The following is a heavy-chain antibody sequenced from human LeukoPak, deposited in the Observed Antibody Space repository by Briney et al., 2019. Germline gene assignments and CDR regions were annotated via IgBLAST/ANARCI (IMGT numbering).Heavy chain of an antibody. CDR1: GFTFSDYY. Sequence: GGSLRLSCAASGFTFSDYYMSWIRQAPGKGLEWVSYISSSGSTIYYADSVKGRFTISRDNAKNSLYLQMNSLRAEDTAVYYCAGTVVVVAADDDYWGQGTLVTVSS. V-gene: IGHV3-11*01. CDR2: ISSSGSTI. CDR3: AGTVVVVAADDDY. J-gene: IGHJ4*02. D-gene: IGHD2-15*01.